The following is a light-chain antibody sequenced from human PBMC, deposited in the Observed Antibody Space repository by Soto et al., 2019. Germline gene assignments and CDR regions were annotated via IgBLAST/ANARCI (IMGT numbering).Light chain of an antibody. Sequence: QSALTQPASVSGSPGQSITISCTGDSRDVGDYNYVSWFRQRPGEAPKLVIYNVSTRPSGVSDRFSGSKSGNTASLTVSGLQAEDESDYYCSSYGGSNNLVFGGGTKLTVL. J-gene: IGLJ3*02. CDR3: SSYGGSNNLV. CDR1: SRDVGDYNY. V-gene: IGLV2-8*01. CDR2: NVS.